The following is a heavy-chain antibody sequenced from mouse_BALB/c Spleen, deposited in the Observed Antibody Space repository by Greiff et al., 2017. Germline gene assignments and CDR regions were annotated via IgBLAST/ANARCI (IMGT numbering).Heavy chain of an antibody. V-gene: IGHV1-39*01. CDR1: GYSFTGYS. D-gene: IGHD2-14*01. J-gene: IGHJ2*01. CDR2: IYPYYGGT. Sequence: QLQQSGPELVRPGSSVKISCKASGYSFTGYSMNWVKQSTGKRLEWIGHIYPYYGGTSYNKKFKGKATLTVDKSSSTAYMQLKSLTSEDSAVYYCERNRFDYWGQGTTLTGSA. CDR3: ERNRFDY.